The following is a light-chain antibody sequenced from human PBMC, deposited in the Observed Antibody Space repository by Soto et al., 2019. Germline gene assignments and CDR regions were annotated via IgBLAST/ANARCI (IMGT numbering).Light chain of an antibody. CDR3: QQRYVWPPIT. Sequence: EIVLTQSPASLSLSPGERVTLSCRASQSVGDYLAWYQHKPGQAPRLLIYDAFKRATGIPGRFSGSGSGTDFTLTISSLEPEDFAVYYCQQRYVWPPITFGQGTRLEIK. CDR2: DAF. J-gene: IGKJ5*01. CDR1: QSVGDY. V-gene: IGKV3-11*01.